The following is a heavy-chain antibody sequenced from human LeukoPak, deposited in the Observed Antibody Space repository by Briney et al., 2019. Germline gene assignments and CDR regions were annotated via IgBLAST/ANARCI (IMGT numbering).Heavy chain of an antibody. Sequence: GGSLRLSCAASGFTFSSYAMTWVRQAPGKGLEWVSTITSSSIYIYYADSVKGRFTISRDNAKNSLYLQMNSLRAEDTAVYYCARDYYDSSGTDLWGRGTQVTVSS. CDR1: GFTFSSYA. V-gene: IGHV3-21*01. CDR3: ARDYYDSSGTDL. D-gene: IGHD3-22*01. CDR2: ITSSSIYI. J-gene: IGHJ2*01.